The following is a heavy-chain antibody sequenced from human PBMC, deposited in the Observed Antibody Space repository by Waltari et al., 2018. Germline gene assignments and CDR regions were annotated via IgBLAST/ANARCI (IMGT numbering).Heavy chain of an antibody. J-gene: IGHJ3*02. CDR1: GFTFIGSA. D-gene: IGHD6-19*01. V-gene: IGHV3-73*01. Sequence: EVQLVESGGGFVQPGGSLKLSCAASGFTFIGSAMHWVRQASGKGLEWVGRIRSKANSYATAYAASVKGRFTISRDDSKNTAYLQMNSLKTEDTAVYYCTRVQWLQAFDIWGQGTMVTVSS. CDR3: TRVQWLQAFDI. CDR2: IRSKANSYAT.